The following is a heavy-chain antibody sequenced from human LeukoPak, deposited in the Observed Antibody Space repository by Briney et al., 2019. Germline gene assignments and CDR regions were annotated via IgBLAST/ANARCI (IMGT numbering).Heavy chain of an antibody. V-gene: IGHV3-23*01. CDR1: GFTFSSYA. CDR3: AKMRSYYGSGSPYYFDY. J-gene: IGHJ4*02. Sequence: GGSLRLSCAASGFTFSSYAMSWVRRAPGKGLEWVSAISGSGGSTYYADSVKGRFTISRDNSKNTLYLQMNSLRAEDTAVYYCAKMRSYYGSGSPYYFDYWGQGTLVTVSS. D-gene: IGHD3-10*01. CDR2: ISGSGGST.